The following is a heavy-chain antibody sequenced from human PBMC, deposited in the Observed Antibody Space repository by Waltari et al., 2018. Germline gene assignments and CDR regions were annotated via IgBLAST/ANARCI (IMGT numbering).Heavy chain of an antibody. CDR3: AKRGWDIVVVPAAIGGHYYYYMDV. Sequence: QVQLVESGGGVVQPGGSLRLSCAASGFTFSSYGMHWVRQAPGKGLEWVAFIRYDGSNKYYADSVNGRFTISRDNSKNTLYLQMNSLRAEDTAVYYCAKRGWDIVVVPAAIGGHYYYYMDVWGKGTTVTISS. V-gene: IGHV3-30*02. D-gene: IGHD2-2*01. CDR2: IRYDGSNK. J-gene: IGHJ6*03. CDR1: GFTFSSYG.